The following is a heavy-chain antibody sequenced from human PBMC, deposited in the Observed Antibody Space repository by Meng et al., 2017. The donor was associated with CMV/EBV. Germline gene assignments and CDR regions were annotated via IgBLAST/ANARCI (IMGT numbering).Heavy chain of an antibody. J-gene: IGHJ6*02. V-gene: IGHV3-23*01. CDR2: ISGSGGST. CDR1: GFTFSSYA. CDR3: ASKFWSGFYYYGMDV. D-gene: IGHD3-3*01. Sequence: GESLKISCAASGFTFSSYAMSWVRQAPGKGLEWVSAISGSGGSTYYADSVKGRFTISRDNSKNTLYLQMNSLRAEDTAVYYCASKFWSGFYYYGMDVWGQGTRSPSP.